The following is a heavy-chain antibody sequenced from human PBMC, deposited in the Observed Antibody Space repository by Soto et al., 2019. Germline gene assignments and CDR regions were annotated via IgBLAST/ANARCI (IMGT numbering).Heavy chain of an antibody. CDR1: GFTFSSYS. Sequence: GGSLRLSCAASGFTFSSYSMNWVRQAPGKGLEWVSSISSSSSYIYYADSVKGRFTISRDNAKNSLYLQMNSLRAEDTAVYYCARDSAELLLWFGEHYYYYGMDVWGQGTTVTVSS. D-gene: IGHD3-10*01. CDR3: ARDSAELLLWFGEHYYYYGMDV. J-gene: IGHJ6*02. V-gene: IGHV3-21*01. CDR2: ISSSSSYI.